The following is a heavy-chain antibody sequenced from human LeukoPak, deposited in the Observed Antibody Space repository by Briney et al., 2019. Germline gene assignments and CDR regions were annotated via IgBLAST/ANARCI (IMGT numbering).Heavy chain of an antibody. CDR3: ARDLGPSRGFDY. V-gene: IGHV4-59*01. D-gene: IGHD3-10*01. Sequence: SETLSLTCTVSGGSISRYYWSWVRQPPGKGLEWIGYIYYSGSTNYHPSLKSRLTMSVDTSKNQFSLKLSSVTAADTAVYYCARDLGPSRGFDYWGRGTLATVSS. CDR1: GGSISRYY. J-gene: IGHJ4*02. CDR2: IYYSGST.